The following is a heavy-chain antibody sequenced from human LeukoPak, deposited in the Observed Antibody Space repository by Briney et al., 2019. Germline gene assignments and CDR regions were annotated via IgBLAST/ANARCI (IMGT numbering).Heavy chain of an antibody. V-gene: IGHV7-4-1*02. J-gene: IGHJ4*02. Sequence: ASVKVSCKASGYTFTSYAMNWVRQAPGQGLEWMGWINTNTGNPTYAQGFTGRFVFSLDTSVSTAYLQISSLKAEDTAVYYCARVQRGMVRCSSGWLFDYWGQGTLVTVSS. CDR1: GYTFTSYA. CDR3: ARVQRGMVRCSSGWLFDY. D-gene: IGHD6-19*01. CDR2: INTNTGNP.